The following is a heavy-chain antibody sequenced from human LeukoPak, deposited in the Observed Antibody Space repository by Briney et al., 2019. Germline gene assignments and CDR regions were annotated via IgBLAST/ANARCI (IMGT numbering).Heavy chain of an antibody. CDR2: IYTGDSDT. V-gene: IGHV5-51*01. J-gene: IGHJ3*02. Sequence: GESLKISCQGPGYRLTNKWIGWVRQVPGKGPEWMGTIYTGDSDTRYSPSFQGQVTISVDKSMTTAYLQWSSLRASDTAMYYCARKRSSGYYDSSGYAIDAFDMWGQGTMVTVSS. D-gene: IGHD3-22*01. CDR1: GYRLTNKW. CDR3: ARKRSSGYYDSSGYAIDAFDM.